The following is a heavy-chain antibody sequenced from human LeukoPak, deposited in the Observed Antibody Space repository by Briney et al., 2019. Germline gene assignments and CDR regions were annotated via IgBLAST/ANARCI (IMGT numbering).Heavy chain of an antibody. CDR1: GFTVSSNS. J-gene: IGHJ4*02. V-gene: IGHV3-66*03. Sequence: GGSLRLSCTVSGFTVSSNSMSWVRQAPGKGLEWVSFIYSDNTHYSDSVKGRFTISRDNSKNTLYLQMNSLRAEDTAVYYCAKDHGVRGVSFFDYWGQGTLVTVSS. CDR3: AKDHGVRGVSFFDY. CDR2: IYSDNT. D-gene: IGHD3-10*01.